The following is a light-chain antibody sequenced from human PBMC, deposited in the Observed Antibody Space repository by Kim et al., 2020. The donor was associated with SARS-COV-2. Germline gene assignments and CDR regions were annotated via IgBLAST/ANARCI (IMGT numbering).Light chain of an antibody. CDR3: EQYGTSPRT. J-gene: IGKJ2*01. CDR2: GAS. V-gene: IGKV3-20*01. CDR1: QSVSSNY. Sequence: EIVLTQSPGTLSLSPGERATLSCRASQSVSSNYLAWYQQKPGQAPRLLIYGASSRPTAIPDKFSGSGSGTDFTLTISRLEPEDFAVYYCEQYGTSPRTFGQGTKLEI.